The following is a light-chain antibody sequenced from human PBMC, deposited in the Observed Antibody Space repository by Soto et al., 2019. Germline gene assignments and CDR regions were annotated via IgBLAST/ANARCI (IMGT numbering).Light chain of an antibody. Sequence: DLQMTQSPSSLSASVGDRVTITCRASQSISTYLNWYQQRPGKAPKLLIYAASSLQHGVPSRFSGSASGTDFTLTISSLQPEDSATYYCQQSYSTLMYTFGQGTRLEIK. J-gene: IGKJ2*01. V-gene: IGKV1-39*01. CDR1: QSISTY. CDR3: QQSYSTLMYT. CDR2: AAS.